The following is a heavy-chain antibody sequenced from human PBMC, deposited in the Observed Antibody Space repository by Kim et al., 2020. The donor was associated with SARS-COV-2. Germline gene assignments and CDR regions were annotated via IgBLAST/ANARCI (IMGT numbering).Heavy chain of an antibody. Sequence: ASVKVSCKASGYIFNDHYIHWVRQAPGQGLEWMGRISPNSGGSNYAQNFQGRVTLTRDTSITTAYMELSSLTSDDTGVYYCARAQVSSRGYYPDYWGQGTLVTVSS. J-gene: IGHJ4*02. CDR3: ARAQVSSRGYYPDY. CDR2: ISPNSGGS. V-gene: IGHV1-2*05. D-gene: IGHD3-22*01. CDR1: GYIFNDHY.